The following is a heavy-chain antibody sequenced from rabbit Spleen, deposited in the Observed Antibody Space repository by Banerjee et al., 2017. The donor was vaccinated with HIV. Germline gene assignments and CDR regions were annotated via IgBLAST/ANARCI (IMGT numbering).Heavy chain of an antibody. Sequence: QSLEESGGDLVKPGASLTLTCIASGVSFSGNSYMCWVRQAPGKGLEWIACINAATGKPVYATWANGRFSISRTSSTTVTLQMTSLTAADTATYFCARVNFGDYGFDLWGQGTLVTVS. CDR1: GVSFSGNSY. CDR2: INAATGKP. V-gene: IGHV1S40*01. D-gene: IGHD2-1*01. J-gene: IGHJ4*01. CDR3: ARVNFGDYGFDL.